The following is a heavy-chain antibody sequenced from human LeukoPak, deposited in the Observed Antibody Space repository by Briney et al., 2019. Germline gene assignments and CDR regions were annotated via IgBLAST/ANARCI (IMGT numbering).Heavy chain of an antibody. Sequence: PSETLSLTCTVSGGSLSSYYWSWIRQPAGKGLEWIGRVYTSGSTNYNPSLKSRVTMSIDTSKNQFSLEVSSVTAADTAVYYCARASSPTVGYYMDVWGKGTTVTVSS. D-gene: IGHD1-14*01. CDR3: ARASSPTVGYYMDV. J-gene: IGHJ6*03. V-gene: IGHV4-4*07. CDR1: GGSLSSYY. CDR2: VYTSGST.